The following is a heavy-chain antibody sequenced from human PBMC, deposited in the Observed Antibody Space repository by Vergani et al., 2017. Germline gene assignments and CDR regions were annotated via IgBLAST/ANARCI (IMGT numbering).Heavy chain of an antibody. V-gene: IGHV4-34*01. J-gene: IGHJ3*02. D-gene: IGHD5-24*01. CDR3: ARVNPMMAAFDI. Sequence: QVQLQQWGAGLLKPSETLSLTCAVYGGSFSGYYWSWIRQPPGKGLEWIGENNHSGSTNYNPSLKSRVTISVDTSKNQFSLKLSSVTAADTAVYYCARVNPMMAAFDIWGQGTMVTVSS. CDR2: NNHSGST. CDR1: GGSFSGYY.